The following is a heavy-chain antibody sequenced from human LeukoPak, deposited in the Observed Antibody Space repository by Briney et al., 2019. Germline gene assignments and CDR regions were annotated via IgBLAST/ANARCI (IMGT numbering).Heavy chain of an antibody. Sequence: GGSLRLSCAASGFTVSSSYMSWVRQAPGKGLEWVSVIYAGGSSYYADSVKGRFTISRDNSKNSLYLQMNSLRAEDTAVYYCAKGADTAMVSPGYFDYWGQGTLVTVSS. D-gene: IGHD5-18*01. V-gene: IGHV3-53*05. CDR1: GFTVSSSY. CDR2: IYAGGSS. CDR3: AKGADTAMVSPGYFDY. J-gene: IGHJ4*02.